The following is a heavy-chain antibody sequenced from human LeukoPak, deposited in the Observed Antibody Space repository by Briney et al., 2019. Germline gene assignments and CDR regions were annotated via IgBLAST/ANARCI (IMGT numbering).Heavy chain of an antibody. CDR1: GFTFDDYA. Sequence: GGSLRLSCAASGFTFDDYAMHWVRQAPGKGLEWVSLISWDGGSTYCADSVKGRFTISRDNSKNSLYLQMNSLRAEDTALYYCAKDHGSGSYYTLDYWGQGTLVTVSS. CDR3: AKDHGSGSYYTLDY. V-gene: IGHV3-43D*03. CDR2: ISWDGGST. D-gene: IGHD3-10*01. J-gene: IGHJ4*02.